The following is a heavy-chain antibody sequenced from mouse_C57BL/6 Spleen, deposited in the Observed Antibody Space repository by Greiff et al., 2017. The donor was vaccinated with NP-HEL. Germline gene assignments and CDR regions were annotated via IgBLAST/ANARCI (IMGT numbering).Heavy chain of an antibody. J-gene: IGHJ4*01. CDR3: AEDYAMDY. CDR2: INPYNGGT. V-gene: IGHV1-19*01. CDR1: GYTFTDYY. Sequence: EVQGVESGPVLVKPGASVKMSCKASGYTFTDYYMNWVKQSHGKSLEWIGVINPYNGGTSYNQKFKGKATLTVDKSSSTAYMELNSLTSEDSAVYYCAEDYAMDYWGQGTSVTVSS.